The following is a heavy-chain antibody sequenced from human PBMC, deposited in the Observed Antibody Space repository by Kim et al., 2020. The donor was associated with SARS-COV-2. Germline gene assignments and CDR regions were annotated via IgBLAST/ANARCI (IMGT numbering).Heavy chain of an antibody. V-gene: IGHV4-38-2*02. J-gene: IGHJ4*01. D-gene: IGHD3-10*01. Sequence: SETLSLTCTVSGYSISSGYYWGWIRQPPGKGLEWIGSIYHSGSTYYNPSLKSRVTISVDTTKNQFSLKLSSVTAADTAVYYCARVEYYYGSGASYYFDY. CDR2: IYHSGST. CDR1: GYSISSGYY. CDR3: ARVEYYYGSGASYYFDY.